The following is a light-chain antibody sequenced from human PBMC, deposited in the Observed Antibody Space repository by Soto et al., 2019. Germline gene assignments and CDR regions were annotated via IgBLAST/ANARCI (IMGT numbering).Light chain of an antibody. CDR1: QDISNY. J-gene: IGKJ3*01. V-gene: IGKV1-27*01. CDR2: HAS. Sequence: DIQMTQFPSSLSASVGDTVTITCRASQDISNYLAWYQHRPGQVPKLLIYHASTLQSGVPSRFSGSGSGTDFTLTISSLQPEDVATYYCQKYYTAVFTFGPGTKVDI. CDR3: QKYYTAVFT.